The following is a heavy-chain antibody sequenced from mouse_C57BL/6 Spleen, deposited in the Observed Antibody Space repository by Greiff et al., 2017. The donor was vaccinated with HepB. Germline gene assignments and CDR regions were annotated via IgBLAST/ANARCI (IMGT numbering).Heavy chain of an antibody. CDR1: GFNIKDYY. Sequence: VHVKQPGAELVKPGASVKLSCTASGFNIKDYYMHWVKQRTEQGLEWIGRIDPEDGETKYAPKFQGKATITADTSSSTAYLHLSSLTSEDTALYYCASSRWRCYDYGGGYWGQGTTLTVSS. J-gene: IGHJ2*01. CDR2: IDPEDGET. V-gene: IGHV14-2*01. D-gene: IGHD1-1*01. CDR3: ASSRWRCYDYGGGY.